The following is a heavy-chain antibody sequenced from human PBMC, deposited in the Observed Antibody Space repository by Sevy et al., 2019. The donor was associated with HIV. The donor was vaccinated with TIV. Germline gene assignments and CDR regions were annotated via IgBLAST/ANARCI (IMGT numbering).Heavy chain of an antibody. CDR3: ARDKRFLNDAFDV. J-gene: IGHJ3*01. D-gene: IGHD3-10*01. CDR1: GDSIRSGSYY. CDR2: IYTSGSP. V-gene: IGHV4-61*02. Sequence: SETLSLTCTVSGDSIRSGSYYWSWFRQPAGKGLEWIGRIYTSGSPKYNPSLESRVTISADTSKNQFSLELSSVTAADTAIYYCARDKRFLNDAFDVWGQGTMVTVSS.